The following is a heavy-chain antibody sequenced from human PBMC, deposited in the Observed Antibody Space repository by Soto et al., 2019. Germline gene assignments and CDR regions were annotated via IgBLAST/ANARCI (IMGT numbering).Heavy chain of an antibody. Sequence: GGSLRLSCGASGFSFSNYAMHWVRQAPGKGLEYVSAISSDGGSTYYANSVKGRFTISRDDSRNTLYLQMGSLRAEDMAVYYCVRDDSGHDPAYDIWGQGTTVTVSS. CDR3: VRDDSGHDPAYDI. J-gene: IGHJ3*02. D-gene: IGHD5-12*01. CDR1: GFSFSNYA. CDR2: ISSDGGST. V-gene: IGHV3-64*01.